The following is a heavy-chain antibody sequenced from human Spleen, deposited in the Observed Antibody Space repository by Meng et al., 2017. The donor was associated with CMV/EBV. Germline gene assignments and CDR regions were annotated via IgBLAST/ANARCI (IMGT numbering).Heavy chain of an antibody. CDR2: ISDGGST. CDR3: AKDYGGWHLDY. V-gene: IGHV3-23*01. Sequence: GGSLRLSCAASGFTFMNYAMNWVRQAPGKGLEWVSLISDGGSTYYADSVKGRFTISRDNSKSTLYLQMNTLRAEDTAVYYCAKDYGGWHLDYWGQGTLVTVSS. J-gene: IGHJ4*02. CDR1: GFTFMNYA. D-gene: IGHD4-23*01.